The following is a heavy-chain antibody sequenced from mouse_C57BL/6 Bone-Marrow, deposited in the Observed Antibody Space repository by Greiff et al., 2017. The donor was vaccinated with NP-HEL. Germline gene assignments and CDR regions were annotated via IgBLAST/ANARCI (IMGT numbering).Heavy chain of an antibody. Sequence: EVQLQQSGPELVKPGASVKISCKASGYSFTGYYMNWVKQSPEKSLEWIGEINPSTGGTTYNQKFKAKATLTVDKSSSTAYMQLKSLTSEDSAVYYCARWDTTVVAPCDYWGKGTTLTVSS. CDR1: GYSFTGYY. V-gene: IGHV1-42*01. CDR2: INPSTGGT. J-gene: IGHJ2*01. D-gene: IGHD1-1*01. CDR3: ARWDTTVVAPCDY.